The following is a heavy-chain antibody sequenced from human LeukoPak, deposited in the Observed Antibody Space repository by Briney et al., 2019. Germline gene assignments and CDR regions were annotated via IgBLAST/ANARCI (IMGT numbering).Heavy chain of an antibody. D-gene: IGHD6-13*01. CDR1: GYTFTSYG. Sequence: ASVKVSCKASGYTFTSYGISWVRQAPGQGREWMGWFSAYNGNTNYAQKLQGRVTMTTDTSTSTAYMELRSLRSDDTAVYYCARAGDSSSWYGYYYMDVWGKGTTVTVSS. V-gene: IGHV1-18*01. CDR2: FSAYNGNT. CDR3: ARAGDSSSWYGYYYMDV. J-gene: IGHJ6*03.